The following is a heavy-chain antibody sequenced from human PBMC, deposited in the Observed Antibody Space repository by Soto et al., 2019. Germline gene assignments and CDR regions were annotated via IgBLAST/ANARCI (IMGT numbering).Heavy chain of an antibody. CDR1: GGSISSGDYY. D-gene: IGHD5-18*01. V-gene: IGHV4-30-4*01. Sequence: SETLSLTXTVSGGSISSGDYYWSWIRQHPGKGLEWIGYIYYSGSTYYNPSLKSRVTISVDTSKNQFSLKLSSVTAADTAVYYCASGYSLWWTDVWGQGTTVTVSS. CDR3: ASGYSLWWTDV. CDR2: IYYSGST. J-gene: IGHJ6*02.